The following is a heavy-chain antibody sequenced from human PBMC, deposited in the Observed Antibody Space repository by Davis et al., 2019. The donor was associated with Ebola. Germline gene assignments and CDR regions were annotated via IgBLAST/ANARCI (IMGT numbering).Heavy chain of an antibody. CDR2: ISSDSDYI. V-gene: IGHV3-21*06. D-gene: IGHD7-27*01. CDR3: ARAPKLTGVYYYYGMDV. J-gene: IGHJ6*02. CDR1: GFTFSTYS. Sequence: GGSLRLSCAASGFTFSTYSMSWVRQAPGKGLEWVSSISSDSDYIYYADSAKGRFTISRDNAKNSLYLQMNSLRAEDTAVYYCARAPKLTGVYYYYGMDVWGQGTTVTVSS.